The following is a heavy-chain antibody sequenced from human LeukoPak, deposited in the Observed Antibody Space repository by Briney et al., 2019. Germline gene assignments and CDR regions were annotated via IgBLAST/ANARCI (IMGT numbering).Heavy chain of an antibody. CDR2: IYYSGST. Sequence: SETLSLTCAVYGGSFSGYYWSWIRQPPGKGLEWIGSIYYSGSTYYNPSLKSRVTISVDTSKNQFSLKLSSVTAADTAVYYCARGGSSWFNWFDPWGQGTLVTVSS. CDR3: ARGGSSWFNWFDP. V-gene: IGHV4-34*01. CDR1: GGSFSGYY. J-gene: IGHJ5*02. D-gene: IGHD6-13*01.